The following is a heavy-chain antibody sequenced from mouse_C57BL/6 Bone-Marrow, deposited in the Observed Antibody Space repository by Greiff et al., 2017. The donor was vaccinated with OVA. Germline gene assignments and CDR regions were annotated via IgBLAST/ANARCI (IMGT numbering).Heavy chain of an antibody. D-gene: IGHD1-1*01. CDR2: IDPSDSYT. V-gene: IGHV1-50*01. CDR1: GYTFTSYW. J-gene: IGHJ1*03. CDR3: ARDYYGSTWYFDV. Sequence: VQLQQPGAELVKPGASVKLSCKASGYTFTSYWMQWVKQRPGQGLEWIGEIDPSDSYTNYTQKFKGKATLNVDTSSSTAYMQLSSLTAEDSAVYYCARDYYGSTWYFDVWGTGTTVTVSS.